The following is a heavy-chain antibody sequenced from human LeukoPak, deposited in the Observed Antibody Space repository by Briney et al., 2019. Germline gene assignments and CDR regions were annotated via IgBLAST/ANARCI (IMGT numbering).Heavy chain of an antibody. CDR2: ISYDGSNK. CDR3: ARASRKYYYDSSGYYFDAFDI. D-gene: IGHD3-22*01. V-gene: IGHV3-30*04. CDR1: GFTFSSYA. J-gene: IGHJ3*02. Sequence: PGGSLRLSCAASGFTFSSYAMHWVRQAPGKGLEGVAVISYDGSNKYYADSVKGRFTISRDNSKNTLYLQMNSLRAEDTAVYYCARASRKYYYDSSGYYFDAFDIWGQGTMVTVSS.